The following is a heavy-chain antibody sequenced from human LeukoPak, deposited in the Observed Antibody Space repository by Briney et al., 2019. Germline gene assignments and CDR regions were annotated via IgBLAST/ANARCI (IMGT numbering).Heavy chain of an antibody. D-gene: IGHD6-19*01. Sequence: PGGSLRLSCVASGFTFNNYWMNWVRPAPGKGLEWVANIKQDGSAKYYVDSVKGRFTISRDNAKNSLSLQMNSLRAEDTAVYYCARDSSGWGYLDLWGRGTLVTVSS. J-gene: IGHJ2*01. CDR2: IKQDGSAK. CDR1: GFTFNNYW. CDR3: ARDSSGWGYLDL. V-gene: IGHV3-7*01.